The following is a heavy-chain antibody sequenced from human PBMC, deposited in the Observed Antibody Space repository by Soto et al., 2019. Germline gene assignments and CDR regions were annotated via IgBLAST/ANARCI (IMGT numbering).Heavy chain of an antibody. D-gene: IGHD3-10*02. V-gene: IGHV2-5*02. Sequence: QITLKESGPTLVKPTQTLTLTCTFSGLSLSTSGEAVGWIRQPPGKALEWLALIYWDDDKRYNPTLKTRLTITKDTYKNQVVLTLTNMDPVDTAAYYCAHYVSTSPAGWFDPWGKGILVTVSS. CDR2: IYWDDDK. CDR1: GLSLSTSGEA. CDR3: AHYVSTSPAGWFDP. J-gene: IGHJ5*02.